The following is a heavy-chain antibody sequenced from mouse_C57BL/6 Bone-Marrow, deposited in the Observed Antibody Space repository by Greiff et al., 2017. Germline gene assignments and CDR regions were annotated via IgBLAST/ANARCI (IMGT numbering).Heavy chain of an antibody. Sequence: EVMLVEPGPVLVKPGASVKMSCKASGYTFTDYWMNWVKQSHGKRLEWIGVINPYNSGTSYNQKFKGKATLTVDKSSSTAYMELNSLTSEDSAVXYCDRERDYQSNMAYWGQGTPVTVSA. D-gene: IGHD2-5*01. J-gene: IGHJ3*01. CDR3: DRERDYQSNMAY. V-gene: IGHV1-19*01. CDR1: GYTFTDYW. CDR2: INPYNSGT.